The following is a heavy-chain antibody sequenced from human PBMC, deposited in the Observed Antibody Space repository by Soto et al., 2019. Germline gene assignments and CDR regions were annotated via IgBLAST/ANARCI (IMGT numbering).Heavy chain of an antibody. CDR3: AREQVPVAKGGGGALDI. D-gene: IGHD2-21*01. V-gene: IGHV1-69*01. J-gene: IGHJ3*02. Sequence: QVQLVQSGADVKRPGSSVRVSCTTSGGTFGSCPVNWVRQAPGQGLEWLGGIIPLSRASIYAQKFKGRVIITADESTTTAYMDLSSLTSEDTAMYYCAREQVPVAKGGGGALDIWGQGTMVTVSS. CDR1: GGTFGSCP. CDR2: IIPLSRAS.